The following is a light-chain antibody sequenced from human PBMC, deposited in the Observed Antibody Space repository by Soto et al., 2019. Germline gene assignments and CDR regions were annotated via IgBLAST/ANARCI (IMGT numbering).Light chain of an antibody. V-gene: IGKV1-5*01. CDR1: QSVSIW. J-gene: IGKJ1*01. CDR3: QQYKNHLK. CDR2: GAS. Sequence: DIQMTQSPSTLSASVGDRVTFTCRASQSVSIWLAWYQQKPGNAPKLLISGASTLESGVPSRFSGSGSGTDFTLTISTLQPDDLATYYYQQYKNHLKFSQGPKVEIK.